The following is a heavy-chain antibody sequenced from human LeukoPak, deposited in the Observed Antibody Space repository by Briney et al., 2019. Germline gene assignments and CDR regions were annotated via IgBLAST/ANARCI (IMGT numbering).Heavy chain of an antibody. CDR2: INPSGGST. CDR1: GYTFTSYY. J-gene: IGHJ3*02. CDR3: ARQYLGYCSSTSCYADAFDI. D-gene: IGHD2-2*01. V-gene: IGHV1-46*01. Sequence: GASVKVSCKASGYTFTSYYMHWVRQAPGQGLEWMGIINPSGGSTSYAQKFQGRVTMTRDTSTSTGYMELSSLRSEDTAVYYCARQYLGYCSSTSCYADAFDIWGQGTMVTVSS.